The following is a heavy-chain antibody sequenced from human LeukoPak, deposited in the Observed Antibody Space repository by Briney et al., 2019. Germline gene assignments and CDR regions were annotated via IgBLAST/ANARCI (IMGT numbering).Heavy chain of an antibody. CDR2: INPNSGGT. J-gene: IGHJ4*02. CDR1: GGTFSSYA. D-gene: IGHD1-26*01. Sequence: ASVKVSCKASGGTFSSYAISWVRQAPGQGLEWMGRINPNSGGTNYAQKFQGRVTMTRDTSISTAYMELSRLRSDDTAVYYCARAYSGSLDYWGQGTLVTVSS. V-gene: IGHV1-2*06. CDR3: ARAYSGSLDY.